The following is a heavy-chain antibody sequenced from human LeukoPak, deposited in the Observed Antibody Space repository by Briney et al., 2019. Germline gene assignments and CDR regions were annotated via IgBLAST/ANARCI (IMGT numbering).Heavy chain of an antibody. Sequence: AGGSLRLSCAASGFTFSSYDMHWVRQAPGKGLEWVAVISYDGSNKYYADSVKGRFTISRDNSKNTLYLQMNSLRAEDTAVYYCARGHYDFWSGYQSYGMDVWGQGTTVTVSS. CDR1: GFTFSSYD. J-gene: IGHJ6*02. D-gene: IGHD3-3*01. V-gene: IGHV3-30-3*01. CDR2: ISYDGSNK. CDR3: ARGHYDFWSGYQSYGMDV.